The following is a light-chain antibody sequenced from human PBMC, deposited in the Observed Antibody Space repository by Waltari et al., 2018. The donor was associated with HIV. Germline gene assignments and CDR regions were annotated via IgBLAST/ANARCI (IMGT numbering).Light chain of an antibody. Sequence: QSALTQPASVSGPPGQSITISCTGATSDVGTYEFVSWYQQHPGKAPKLIIFEVSERPSGVSDRFSGSKSGNTASLTISGLQADDEADYYCCSFAASNTLLFGGGTRLTVL. V-gene: IGLV2-23*02. CDR1: TSDVGTYEF. J-gene: IGLJ2*01. CDR2: EVS. CDR3: CSFAASNTLL.